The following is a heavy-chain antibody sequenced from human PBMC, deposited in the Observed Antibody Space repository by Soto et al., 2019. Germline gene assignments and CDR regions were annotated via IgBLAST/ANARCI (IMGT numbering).Heavy chain of an antibody. CDR1: GGSISSGGYS. CDR3: ARAVGRTVGMDD. V-gene: IGHV4-30-2*01. CDR2: IYHSGST. Sequence: QLQLQQSGSGLVKPSQTLSLTCAVSGGSISSGGYSWSWIRQPPGKGLEWIGYIYHSGSTYYNPYLKGRFTISVDRSKNQCSLKMSSVTAADTAVYYCARAVGRTVGMDDWGQGTTVTVSS. J-gene: IGHJ6*02. D-gene: IGHD3-10*01.